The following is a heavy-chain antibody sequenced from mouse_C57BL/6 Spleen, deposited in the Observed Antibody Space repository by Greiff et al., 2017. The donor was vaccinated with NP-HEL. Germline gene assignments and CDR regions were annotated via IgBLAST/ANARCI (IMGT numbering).Heavy chain of an antibody. J-gene: IGHJ2*01. CDR1: GFTFSSYA. D-gene: IGHD4-1*01. CDR3: ARDGELAYYFDY. Sequence: EVKLMESGGGLVKPGGSLKLSCAASGFTFSSYAMSWVRQTPEKRLEWVATISDGGSYTYYPDNVKGRFTISRDNAKNNLYLQMSQLKSEDTAMYYCARDGELAYYFDYWGQGTTLTVSS. V-gene: IGHV5-4*01. CDR2: ISDGGSYT.